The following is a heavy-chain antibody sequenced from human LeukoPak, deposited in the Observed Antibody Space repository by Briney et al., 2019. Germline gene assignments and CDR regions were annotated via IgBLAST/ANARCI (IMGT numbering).Heavy chain of an antibody. Sequence: SETLSLTCAVYGGSFSGYYWSWIRQPPGKGLEWIGEINHSGSTNYNPSLKSRVTISVGTSKNQFSLKLSSVTAADTAVYYCARQGGGFWYFDLWGRGTLVTVSS. CDR3: ARQGGGFWYFDL. CDR1: GGSFSGYY. V-gene: IGHV4-34*01. D-gene: IGHD6-25*01. J-gene: IGHJ2*01. CDR2: INHSGST.